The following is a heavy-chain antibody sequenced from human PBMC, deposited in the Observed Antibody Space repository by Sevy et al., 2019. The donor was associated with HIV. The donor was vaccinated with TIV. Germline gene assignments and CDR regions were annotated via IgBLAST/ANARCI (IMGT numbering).Heavy chain of an antibody. J-gene: IGHJ4*02. CDR2: IRDDGTRK. Sequence: GGSLRLSCAASGFTFSDYSMHWVRQAPGKGLEWVAFIRDDGTRKDYADSVKGRFTISRDNSKKTLFLQMNSLRAEDTAVYYCARGGDFLLTDWGQGALVTVSS. CDR1: GFTFSDYS. D-gene: IGHD2-21*01. CDR3: ARGGDFLLTD. V-gene: IGHV3-30*02.